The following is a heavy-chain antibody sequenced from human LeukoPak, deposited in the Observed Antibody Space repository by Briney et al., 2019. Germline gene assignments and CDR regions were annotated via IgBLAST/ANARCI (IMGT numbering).Heavy chain of an antibody. CDR1: GYSISSGYY. D-gene: IGHD6-19*01. V-gene: IGHV4-38-2*02. Sequence: KPPETLSLTCTVSGYSISSGYYWGWIRQPPGKGLVWIGSIYHSGSTYYNPSLKSRVTIPVDTSKNQFSLMLSSVTAADTAVYYCARGGSSGWYSLGWFDPWGQGTLVTVS. CDR2: IYHSGST. J-gene: IGHJ5*02. CDR3: ARGGSSGWYSLGWFDP.